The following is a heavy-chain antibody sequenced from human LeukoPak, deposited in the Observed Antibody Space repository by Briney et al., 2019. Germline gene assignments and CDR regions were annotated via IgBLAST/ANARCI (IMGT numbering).Heavy chain of an antibody. J-gene: IGHJ5*02. CDR3: ARDLGQYYDTSDNWFDP. CDR2: INWNGGST. D-gene: IGHD3-22*01. CDR1: GFTFDDYG. Sequence: GGSLRLSCAASGFTFDDYGMSWVRQAPGKGLEWVSGINWNGGSTGYADSVKGRFTISRDNAKNLLYLDMNSLRAEDTAVYYCARDLGQYYDTSDNWFDPWGQGTLVTVSS. V-gene: IGHV3-20*04.